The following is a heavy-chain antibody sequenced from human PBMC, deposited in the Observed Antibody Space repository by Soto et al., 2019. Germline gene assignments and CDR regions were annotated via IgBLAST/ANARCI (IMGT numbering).Heavy chain of an antibody. Sequence: EVQLVESGGGLVQPGGSLRLSCAASGFSFSTYWMSWVRQVPGTGLEWVANIRADGSETYYVDSVRGRFTISRDNAKTSLFLQLNSLRAEVTAVYYCAKRGHIDFCGQGTLGTVSS. J-gene: IGHJ4*02. CDR1: GFSFSTYW. D-gene: IGHD3-10*01. CDR3: AKRGHIDF. CDR2: IRADGSET. V-gene: IGHV3-7*03.